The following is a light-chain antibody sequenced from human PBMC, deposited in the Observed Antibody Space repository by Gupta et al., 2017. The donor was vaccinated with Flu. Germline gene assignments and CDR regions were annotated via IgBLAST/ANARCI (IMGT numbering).Light chain of an antibody. CDR2: KAS. Sequence: GDRVTITCRASQSISPWLAWYQQKPGKAPKLLIYKASTLESGVPSRFYASGSGTEFTLTISSLQPDDFATYYCQQYMAYSTFGQGTKVEIK. CDR3: QQYMAYST. V-gene: IGKV1-5*03. J-gene: IGKJ1*01. CDR1: QSISPW.